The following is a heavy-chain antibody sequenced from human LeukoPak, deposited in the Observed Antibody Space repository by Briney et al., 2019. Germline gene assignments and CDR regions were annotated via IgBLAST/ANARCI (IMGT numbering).Heavy chain of an antibody. Sequence: SETLSLTCTVSGGSISSYYWSWIRQPAGKGLEWIGRIYTSGSTNYNPSLKSRVTISVDTSKNQFSLKLSSVTAADTAVYYCARHNLETPGSWFFDYWGQGTLVTVSS. CDR3: ARHNLETPGSWFFDY. CDR2: IYTSGST. V-gene: IGHV4-4*07. J-gene: IGHJ4*02. D-gene: IGHD1-14*01. CDR1: GGSISSYY.